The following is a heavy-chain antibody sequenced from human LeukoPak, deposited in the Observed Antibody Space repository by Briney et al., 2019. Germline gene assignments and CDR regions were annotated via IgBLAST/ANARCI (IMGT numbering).Heavy chain of an antibody. Sequence: GGSLRLSCAASGFTFSSCGMHWVRQAPGRGREGVAVVSYDGSTKYYADSVKGRCTLSRDNSKNTLYLQMNSLRAEDTAVYYCGGGIAAAQRHWFDPWGQGTLVTVSS. J-gene: IGHJ5*02. V-gene: IGHV3-30*03. CDR3: GGGIAAAQRHWFDP. D-gene: IGHD6-13*01. CDR1: GFTFSSCG. CDR2: VSYDGSTK.